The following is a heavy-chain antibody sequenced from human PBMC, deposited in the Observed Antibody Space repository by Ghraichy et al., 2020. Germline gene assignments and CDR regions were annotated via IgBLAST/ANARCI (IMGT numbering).Heavy chain of an antibody. CDR3: AKFQRGSALNY. Sequence: ETLSLTCVASEFTFSIYWMSWVRQAPGKGLEWVANIKEDGSDKYYVDSVKGRFTISRDNAKNSLYLQMNSLRAEDTAVYYCAKFQRGSALNYWGQGTLVTVSS. D-gene: IGHD6-19*01. CDR1: EFTFSIYW. CDR2: IKEDGSDK. J-gene: IGHJ4*02. V-gene: IGHV3-7*02.